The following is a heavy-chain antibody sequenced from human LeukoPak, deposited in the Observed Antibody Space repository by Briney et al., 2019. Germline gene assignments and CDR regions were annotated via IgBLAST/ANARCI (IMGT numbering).Heavy chain of an antibody. V-gene: IGHV4-31*03. Sequence: PSQTLSLTCTVSGGSISSGGYYWSWIRQHPGKGLEWIGYIYYSGSTYYNPSLKSRVTISVDTSKNQFSLKLSSVTAADTAVYYCARGVIEMATMDYWGQGTLVTVFS. CDR3: ARGVIEMATMDY. CDR1: GGSISSGGYY. J-gene: IGHJ4*02. D-gene: IGHD5-24*01. CDR2: IYYSGST.